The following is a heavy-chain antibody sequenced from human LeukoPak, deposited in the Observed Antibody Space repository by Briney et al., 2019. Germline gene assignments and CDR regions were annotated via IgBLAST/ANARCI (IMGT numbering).Heavy chain of an antibody. CDR1: GFTFSRYA. Sequence: GGSLRLSCAASGFTFSRYAMSWVRQAPGKGLEWVSAISGSGGSTYYAGSVKGRFTISRDNSKNTLYLQMNSLRAEDTAVYYCATALSIRKGDYWGQGTLVTVSS. V-gene: IGHV3-23*01. J-gene: IGHJ4*02. CDR2: ISGSGGST. D-gene: IGHD6-6*01. CDR3: ATALSIRKGDY.